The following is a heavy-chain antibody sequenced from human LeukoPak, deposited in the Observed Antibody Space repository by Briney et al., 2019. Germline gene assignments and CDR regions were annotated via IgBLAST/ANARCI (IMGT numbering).Heavy chain of an antibody. CDR1: GFTFRSYE. V-gene: IGHV3-48*03. J-gene: IGHJ4*02. CDR2: ISGSGSTI. Sequence: GGSLRLSCAASGFTFRSYEMNWVRQAPGKGLEWFSYISGSGSTIYYADSVQGRFTISRDNAKNSLYLQMHSLSAEATAVYYCARDRSGYCSSTSCFAGEFDYWGQGTLVTVSS. CDR3: ARDRSGYCSSTSCFAGEFDY. D-gene: IGHD2-2*01.